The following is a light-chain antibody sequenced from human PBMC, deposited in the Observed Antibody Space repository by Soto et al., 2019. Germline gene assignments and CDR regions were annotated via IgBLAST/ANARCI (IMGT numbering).Light chain of an antibody. CDR3: QQYGSSPNMYT. Sequence: EIVLTQSPGTLSLSPGEGATLSCRASQSVSSSSLAWYQQKPGQAPSLLIYGASSRATGIPDRFSGSGCGTDFTLTIRRLEPEDVAVYYCQQYGSSPNMYTFGQGTKLEIK. V-gene: IGKV3-20*01. CDR2: GAS. J-gene: IGKJ2*01. CDR1: QSVSSSS.